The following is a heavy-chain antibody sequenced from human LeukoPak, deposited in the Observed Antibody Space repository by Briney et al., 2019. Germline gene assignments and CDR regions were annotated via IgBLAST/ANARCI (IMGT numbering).Heavy chain of an antibody. CDR3: ARDTYYYDSSGYYYAAFDI. Sequence: HPGGSLRLSCAASGFTVSTNYMSWVRQAPGRGLEWVSVIYSGGSTYYADSVKGRFTISRDNSKNTLYLQMNSLRAEDTAVYYCARDTYYYDSSGYYYAAFDIWGQGTMVTVSS. CDR2: IYSGGST. V-gene: IGHV3-53*01. J-gene: IGHJ3*02. D-gene: IGHD3-22*01. CDR1: GFTVSTNY.